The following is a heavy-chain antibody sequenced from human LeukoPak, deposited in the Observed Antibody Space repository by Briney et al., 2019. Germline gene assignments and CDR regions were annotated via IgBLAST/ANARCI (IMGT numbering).Heavy chain of an antibody. CDR3: ARDLGWFDP. J-gene: IGHJ5*02. V-gene: IGHV4-59*11. Sequence: PSETLSLTCTVSGGSISSHYWSWIRQPPGKRPEWIAYIDYSGSTTYNPSLKSRLTMSVDTSKNQFSLKLSSVTAADTAVYYCARDLGWFDPWGQGTLVTVSS. CDR1: GGSISSHY. CDR2: IDYSGST.